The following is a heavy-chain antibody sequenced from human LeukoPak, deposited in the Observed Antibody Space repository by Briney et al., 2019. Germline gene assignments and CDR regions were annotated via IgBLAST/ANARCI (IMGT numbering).Heavy chain of an antibody. CDR3: ARGGYGDYVLYYYYGMDV. V-gene: IGHV3-66*02. J-gene: IGHJ6*02. CDR1: GFTVSSNY. CDR2: IYSGGST. Sequence: GGSLRLSCAASGFTVSSNYMSWVRQAPGKGLKWVSVIYSGGSTYSADSVKGRFTISRDNSKNTLYLQMNSLRAEDTAVYYCARGGYGDYVLYYYYGMDVWGQGTTVTVSS. D-gene: IGHD4-17*01.